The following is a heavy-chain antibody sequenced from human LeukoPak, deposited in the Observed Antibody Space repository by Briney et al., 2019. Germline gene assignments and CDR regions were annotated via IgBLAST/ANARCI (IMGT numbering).Heavy chain of an antibody. CDR2: ISAYNGNT. CDR3: ARSRDKYSSSYSPPPY. V-gene: IGHV1-18*01. CDR1: GYTFTSYG. Sequence: ASVWVSCKASGYTFTSYGISWVRQAPGQGLEWMGWISAYNGNTNYAQKLQGRVTMTTDTSTSTAYMELRSLRSDDTAVYYCARSRDKYSSSYSPPPYWGQGTLVTVSS. J-gene: IGHJ4*02. D-gene: IGHD6-6*01.